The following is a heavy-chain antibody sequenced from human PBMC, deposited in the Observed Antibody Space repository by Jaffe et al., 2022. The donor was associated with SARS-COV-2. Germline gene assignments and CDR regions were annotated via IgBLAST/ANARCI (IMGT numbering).Heavy chain of an antibody. J-gene: IGHJ4*02. V-gene: IGHV3-49*03. Sequence: EVQVVESGGGLVQPGRSLRLSCSASGFIFTDYAISWFRQAPGEGLEWVGLVRNKAYGGTTVYAASVKGRFTISRDDSNSIAYLQMDSLKTEDTAVYYCTRVYASSWIVGWDSWGQGTLVTVSS. CDR1: GFIFTDYA. CDR2: VRNKAYGGTT. D-gene: IGHD6-13*01. CDR3: TRVYASSWIVGWDS.